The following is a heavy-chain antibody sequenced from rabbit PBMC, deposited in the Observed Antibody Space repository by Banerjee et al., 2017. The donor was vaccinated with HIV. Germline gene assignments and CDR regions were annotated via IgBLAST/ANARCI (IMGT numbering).Heavy chain of an antibody. Sequence: QEQLEESGGGLVKPEGSLTLTCTASGFSFSSGYWICWVRQAPGKGLERIGCIGTGSGTTYYASWAKGRFTISKTSSTTVTLQMTSLTAADTATYFCARNDGNRGYYVNLWGPGTLVTVS. J-gene: IGHJ4*01. CDR3: ARNDGNRGYYVNL. CDR2: IGTGSGTT. D-gene: IGHD1-1*01. CDR1: GFSFSSGYW. V-gene: IGHV1S45*01.